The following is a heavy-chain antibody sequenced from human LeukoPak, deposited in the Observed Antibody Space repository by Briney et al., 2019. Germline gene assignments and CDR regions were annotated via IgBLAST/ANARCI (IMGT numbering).Heavy chain of an antibody. CDR1: GGSFSGYY. J-gene: IGHJ4*02. Sequence: SETLSLTCAVYGGSFSGYYWSWIRQPPGKGLVWIGEINHSGSTNYNPSLKSRVTISVDTSKNQFSLKLSSVTAADTAVYYCARGGGSSGYYTDYWGQGTLVTVSS. CDR3: ARGGGSSGYYTDY. CDR2: INHSGST. D-gene: IGHD3-22*01. V-gene: IGHV4-34*01.